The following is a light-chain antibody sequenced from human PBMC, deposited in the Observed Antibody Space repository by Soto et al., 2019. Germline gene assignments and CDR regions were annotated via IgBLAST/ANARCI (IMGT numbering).Light chain of an antibody. CDR2: DFG. J-gene: IGLJ1*01. CDR3: SSYAGNYVDV. Sequence: QSALTQPRSVSGSPGQSVTISCTGTSSDVGRYNYVSWYQRHAGKGPKLIIYDFGARPSGVPDRLSASKYENTASLTISGLQAEDEADYYCSSYAGNYVDVFRSGNRLTVL. V-gene: IGLV2-11*01. CDR1: SSDVGRYNY.